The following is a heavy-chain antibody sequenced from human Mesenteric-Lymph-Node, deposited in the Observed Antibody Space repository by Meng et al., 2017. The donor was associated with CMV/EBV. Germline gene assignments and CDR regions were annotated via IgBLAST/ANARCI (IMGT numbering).Heavy chain of an antibody. CDR2: IIPIFGTA. D-gene: IGHD2-2*01. V-gene: IGHV1-69*05. CDR3: AGGGGDIVVVPAATPINWFDP. CDR1: GGTFSSYA. Sequence: SVKVSCKASGGTFSSYAISWVRQAPGQGLEWMGGIIPIFGTANYAQKFQGRVTITTDESTSTAYMELSSLRSEDTAVYYCAGGGGDIVVVPAATPINWFDPWGQGTLVTVSS. J-gene: IGHJ5*02.